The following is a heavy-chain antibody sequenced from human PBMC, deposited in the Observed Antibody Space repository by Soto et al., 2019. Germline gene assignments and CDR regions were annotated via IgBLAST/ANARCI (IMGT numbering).Heavy chain of an antibody. CDR2: IWYDGSNK. CDR1: GFAFSNYG. D-gene: IGHD6-6*01. J-gene: IGHJ4*02. Sequence: QVQLVESGGGVVQPGRSLRLSCAASGFAFSNYGMHWVRQTPGKGLEWVALIWYDGSNKYYADSVKGRFTISRDNSNNTLYLQIHSLRGEDTAVYFCAGSPPGVAGRYYFDYWGQGTLVTVSS. V-gene: IGHV3-33*01. CDR3: AGSPPGVAGRYYFDY.